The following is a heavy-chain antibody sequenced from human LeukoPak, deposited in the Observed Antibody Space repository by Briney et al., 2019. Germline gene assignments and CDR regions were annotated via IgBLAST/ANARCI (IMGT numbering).Heavy chain of an antibody. Sequence: SVKVSCKASGYIFIDYHIHWIRQAPGQGLEWMGWINPNSGGTNYPQKFQGRVTMTRDTSISTAYMELSRLKSDDTAIYYCANDRGWGDAFDIWGLGTMVTVSS. D-gene: IGHD6-19*01. J-gene: IGHJ3*02. CDR3: ANDRGWGDAFDI. CDR1: GYIFIDYH. CDR2: INPNSGGT. V-gene: IGHV1-2*02.